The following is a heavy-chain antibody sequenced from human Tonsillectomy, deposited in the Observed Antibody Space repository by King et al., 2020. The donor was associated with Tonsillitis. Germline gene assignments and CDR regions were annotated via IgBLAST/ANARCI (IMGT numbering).Heavy chain of an antibody. CDR3: TKDLVPGGAGV. Sequence: VQLVESGGGLVQPGGSLRLSCAGSGFTSDKYGMHWVRQAPGTGLEWVSGITLDSNKIGYADSVKGRFTISRDNAKNSLYLQMNSLRAEDTALYYCTKDLVPGGAGVWGQGTTVTVSS. V-gene: IGHV3-9*02. J-gene: IGHJ6*02. CDR1: GFTSDKYG. D-gene: IGHD3-16*01. CDR2: ITLDSNKI.